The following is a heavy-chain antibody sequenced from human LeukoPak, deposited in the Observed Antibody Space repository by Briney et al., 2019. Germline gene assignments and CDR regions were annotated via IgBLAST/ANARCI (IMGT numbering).Heavy chain of an antibody. V-gene: IGHV1-69*06. CDR1: GGTFSSFA. Sequence: SVKVSCKASGGTFSSFAISWVRQAPGQGLEWMGGIIPIFGTANYAQKFQGRVTITADKSTSAAYMELSSLRSEDTAVYYCAGFDYYDSNGSFDYWRQGTLVTVSS. CDR3: AGFDYYDSNGSFDY. D-gene: IGHD3-22*01. CDR2: IIPIFGTA. J-gene: IGHJ4*02.